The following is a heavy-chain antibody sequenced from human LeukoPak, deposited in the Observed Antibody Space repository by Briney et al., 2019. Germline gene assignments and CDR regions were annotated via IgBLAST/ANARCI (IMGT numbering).Heavy chain of an antibody. CDR1: GGSISSYY. Sequence: SETLSLTCTVSGGSISSYYRSWIRQPPGKGLEWIGYIYYSGSTNYNPSLKSRVTISVDTSKNQFSLRLSSVTAADTAVYYCAREKNYGDSYYFDYWGQGTLVTVSS. J-gene: IGHJ4*02. V-gene: IGHV4-59*01. CDR3: AREKNYGDSYYFDY. CDR2: IYYSGST. D-gene: IGHD4-17*01.